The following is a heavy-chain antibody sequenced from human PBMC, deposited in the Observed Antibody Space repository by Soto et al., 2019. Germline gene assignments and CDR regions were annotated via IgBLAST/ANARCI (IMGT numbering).Heavy chain of an antibody. Sequence: GGSLRLSCAASGFTFRSYSMNWVRQAPGKGLEWVSYISSSNRTINYADSVKGRFTISRDNSNNTLYLHMNSLRPEDTGVYYCVRSRSGAVADSFDYWGQGTQVTVSS. CDR1: GFTFRSYS. D-gene: IGHD3-10*01. CDR2: ISSSNRTI. J-gene: IGHJ4*02. V-gene: IGHV3-48*01. CDR3: VRSRSGAVADSFDY.